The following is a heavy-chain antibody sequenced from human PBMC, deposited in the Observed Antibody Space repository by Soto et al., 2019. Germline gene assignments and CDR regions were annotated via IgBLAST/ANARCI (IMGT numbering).Heavy chain of an antibody. Sequence: SETLSLTCTVSGGSISSYYWSWIRQPPGKGLEWIGYINYSGSTNYNPSLMSRVTRSVDTYKNQSSLKLSSVPAADTAVYYCARGGISAMVLTHIDHCDSSVYAFDIWGQGTMVTVSS. CDR1: GGSISSYY. CDR2: INYSGST. CDR3: ARGGISAMVLTHIDHCDSSVYAFDI. J-gene: IGHJ3*02. D-gene: IGHD3-22*01. V-gene: IGHV4-59*01.